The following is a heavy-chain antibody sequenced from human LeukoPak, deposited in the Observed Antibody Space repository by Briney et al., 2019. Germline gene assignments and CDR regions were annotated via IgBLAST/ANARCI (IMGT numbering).Heavy chain of an antibody. V-gene: IGHV3-7*01. J-gene: IGHJ4*02. D-gene: IGHD2-21*01. CDR1: GFTFSSSW. Sequence: GGSLRLSCATSGFTFSSSWMSWVRQAPGKGLEWVASIKQDGSEKYHVDSVKGRFTISRDNAKNSLYLQMNSLRAEDTAVYYCAMGSIPTYWGQETLVTVSS. CDR3: AMGSIPTY. CDR2: IKQDGSEK.